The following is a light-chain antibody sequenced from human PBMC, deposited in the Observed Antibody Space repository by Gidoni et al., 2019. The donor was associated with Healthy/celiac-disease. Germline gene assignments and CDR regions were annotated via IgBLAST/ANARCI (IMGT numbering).Light chain of an antibody. CDR3: MQRIECSWS. Sequence: IVIPPPPLSLPVPPGEPASISCRSSQSLLDSDDGNTYLDWYLQKPGKSPQLLIYTLSYRASGGPDRFSGSGSGTEVTMKISRVEDEDVGVNYCMQRIECSWSFXQXTKLEIK. V-gene: IGKV2-40*01. CDR2: TLS. CDR1: QSLLDSDDGNTY. J-gene: IGKJ2*03.